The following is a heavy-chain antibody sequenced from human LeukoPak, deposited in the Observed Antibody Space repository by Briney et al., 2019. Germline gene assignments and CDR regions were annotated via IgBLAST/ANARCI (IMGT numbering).Heavy chain of an antibody. CDR2: IYSGGST. CDR1: GFTVSSNY. D-gene: IGHD2-2*01. Sequence: GGSLRLSCAASGFTVSSNYMSWVRQAPGKGLEWVSVIYSGGSTYYADSVKGRFTISRDNSKNTLYLQMNSLRAEDTAVYYCAKDEVVVPAAIPFQHWGQGTLVTVSS. CDR3: AKDEVVVPAAIPFQH. J-gene: IGHJ1*01. V-gene: IGHV3-66*01.